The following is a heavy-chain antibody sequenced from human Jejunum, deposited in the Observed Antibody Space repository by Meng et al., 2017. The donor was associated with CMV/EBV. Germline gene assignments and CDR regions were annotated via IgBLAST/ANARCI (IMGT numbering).Heavy chain of an antibody. V-gene: IGHV1-2*02. CDR1: FTGYY. D-gene: IGHD2-2*01. CDR2: IKLDNGRT. Sequence: FTGYYVHWLRQARGQGLEWMGWIKLDNGRTDYAQKFQGRVTLTRDTSINTAYMELNMLRHDDTAVYYCARDPGCDDPSCYGIGWDLWGQGTLVTVSS. J-gene: IGHJ5*02. CDR3: ARDPGCDDPSCYGIGWDL.